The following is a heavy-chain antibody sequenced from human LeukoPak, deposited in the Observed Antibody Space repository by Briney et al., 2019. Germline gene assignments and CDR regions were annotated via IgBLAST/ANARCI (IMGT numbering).Heavy chain of an antibody. CDR2: INPNSGGT. D-gene: IGHD5-24*01. Sequence: APVKVSCKASGYTFTGYYMHWVRQAPGQGLEWMGWINPNSGGTNYAQKFQGRVTMTRDTSISTAYMELSRLRSDDTAVYYCARGGDGYTEYWYFDLWGRGTLVTVSS. V-gene: IGHV1-2*02. CDR3: ARGGDGYTEYWYFDL. CDR1: GYTFTGYY. J-gene: IGHJ2*01.